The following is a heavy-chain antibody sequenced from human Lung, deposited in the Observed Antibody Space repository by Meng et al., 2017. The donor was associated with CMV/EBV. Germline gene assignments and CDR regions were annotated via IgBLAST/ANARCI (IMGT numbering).Heavy chain of an antibody. CDR1: GGSLSSRNW. D-gene: IGHD2-21*02. Sequence: ALLQASCPRLVKPSGTLSLTFAASGGSLSSRNWWSWVRQPPGKGLEWIGEIYHSGSTNYNPSLKSRVTISVDESKNQFSLRLSSVTAADTAVYYCARVGAYCGGDCYHPRWGQGTLVTVSS. V-gene: IGHV4-4*02. CDR2: IYHSGST. J-gene: IGHJ4*02. CDR3: ARVGAYCGGDCYHPR.